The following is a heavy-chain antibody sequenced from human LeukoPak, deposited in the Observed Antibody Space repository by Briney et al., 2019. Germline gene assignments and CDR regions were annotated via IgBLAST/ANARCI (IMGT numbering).Heavy chain of an antibody. Sequence: QAGGSLRLSCVTSGFTFSSYGMHWVRQVPGKGLEWVAVISYDAKSNYHVDSVKGRFTSSRDNSKNTLYLQMNSLRAEDTAVYYWGRAGPSSSWHQFDYWGQGTLVTVSS. CDR2: ISYDAKSN. J-gene: IGHJ4*02. V-gene: IGHV3-30*03. CDR3: GRAGPSSSWHQFDY. D-gene: IGHD6-13*01. CDR1: GFTFSSYG.